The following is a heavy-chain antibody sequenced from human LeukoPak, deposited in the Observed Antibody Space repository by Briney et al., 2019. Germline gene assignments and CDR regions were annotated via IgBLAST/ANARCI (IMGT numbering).Heavy chain of an antibody. V-gene: IGHV1-2*02. CDR1: GYTFTGYY. Sequence: ASVKVSCKASGYTFTGYYIHWVRQAPRQGLELMGWLNPKSGDTRYAQKFQGRIPTSRVTSISTANMELSILRSYDTAFYYCASDSHYNRGWYAIDYWGQGTLVTVSS. CDR3: ASDSHYNRGWYAIDY. CDR2: LNPKSGDT. D-gene: IGHD6-19*01. J-gene: IGHJ4*02.